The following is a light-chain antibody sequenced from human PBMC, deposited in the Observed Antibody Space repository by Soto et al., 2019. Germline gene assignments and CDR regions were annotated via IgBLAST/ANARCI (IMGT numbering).Light chain of an antibody. CDR3: CSYAGSYTHV. V-gene: IGLV2-11*01. CDR2: DVI. J-gene: IGLJ1*01. Sequence: QSVLTQPPSVSGAPGQSVTISCTGTSSDVGAYIYVSWYQQHPGKAPKLIIYDVIKRPSGVPDRFSGSKSGNTASLTISGLQAEDEADYYCCSYAGSYTHVFGTGTKVTVL. CDR1: SSDVGAYIY.